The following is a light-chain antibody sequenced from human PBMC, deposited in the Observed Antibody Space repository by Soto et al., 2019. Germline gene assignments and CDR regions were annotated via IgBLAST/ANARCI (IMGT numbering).Light chain of an antibody. CDR2: GAS. V-gene: IGKV3-20*01. Sequence: EIVLTQSPGTLSLSPGERATLSCRASQSVSSSYLAWYQQKPGQAPRLLIYGASSRATGIPDRFSGSGSGTDSTLTISSLEPEDFAVYYCQQYGSSLFTFGPGTKVDIK. CDR3: QQYGSSLFT. CDR1: QSVSSSY. J-gene: IGKJ3*01.